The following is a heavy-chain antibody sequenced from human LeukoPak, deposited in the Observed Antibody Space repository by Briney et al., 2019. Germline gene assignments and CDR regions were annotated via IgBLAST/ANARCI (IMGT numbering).Heavy chain of an antibody. CDR2: ISGSGGST. Sequence: GGSLRLSCAASGSTFSSYAMSWVRQAPGKGLEWVSTISGSGGSTYYADSVKGRFTISRDNSKNTLYLQMNSLRAEDTAVYYCAKDQDSSGYYLDVWGKGTTVTVSS. V-gene: IGHV3-23*01. CDR1: GSTFSSYA. D-gene: IGHD3-22*01. J-gene: IGHJ6*04. CDR3: AKDQDSSGYYLDV.